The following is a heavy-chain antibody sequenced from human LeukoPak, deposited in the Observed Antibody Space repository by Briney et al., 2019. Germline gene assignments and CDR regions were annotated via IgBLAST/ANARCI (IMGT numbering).Heavy chain of an antibody. Sequence: GASVKVSCKASGGTFRTEAFSWVRQAPGQGLEWLGGIIPLFGRRNYAQKFQGRVTISMDESTSTVYMEVSSLRFDDTAIYYCTREIEASGVDDWGQGTLVTVSS. V-gene: IGHV1-69*05. CDR3: TREIEASGVDD. J-gene: IGHJ4*02. CDR1: GGTFRTEA. CDR2: IIPLFGRR. D-gene: IGHD2-21*01.